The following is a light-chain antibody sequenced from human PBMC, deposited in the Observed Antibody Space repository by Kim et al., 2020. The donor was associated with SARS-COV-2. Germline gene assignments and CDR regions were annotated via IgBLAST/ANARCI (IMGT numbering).Light chain of an antibody. CDR2: INSDGSH. V-gene: IGLV4-69*01. J-gene: IGLJ3*02. Sequence: SVSCTCTLSSGHSNYAIAWHQQQPEKGPRYLMKINSDGSHTKGEGIPDRFTGSSSGAQRHLTISSLQSEDEADYYCQTWDTDIRVFGGGTKVTVL. CDR1: SGHSNYA. CDR3: QTWDTDIRV.